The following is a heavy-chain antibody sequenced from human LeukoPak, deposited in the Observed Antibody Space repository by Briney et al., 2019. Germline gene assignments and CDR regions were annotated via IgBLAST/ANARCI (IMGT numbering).Heavy chain of an antibody. J-gene: IGHJ2*01. CDR2: IYPGDSDT. CDR1: GYSFTFYW. Sequence: GESLKISCKGSGYSFTFYWIGWVRQMPGKGLEWMGIIYPGDSDTRYSPSFQGQVTISADKSISTAYLQWSSLKASDTDMYYCARPWAVLRHLSWYFDLWGRGTLVTVSS. CDR3: ARPWAVLRHLSWYFDL. D-gene: IGHD1-26*01. V-gene: IGHV5-51*01.